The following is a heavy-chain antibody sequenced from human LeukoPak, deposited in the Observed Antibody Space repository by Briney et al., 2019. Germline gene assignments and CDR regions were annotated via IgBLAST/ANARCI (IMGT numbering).Heavy chain of an antibody. J-gene: IGHJ4*02. CDR2: IWYDGSNK. Sequence: GGSLRLSCAASGFTFSSYGMHWVRQAPGKGLEWVAVIWYDGSNKYYADSVKGRFTISRDNSKNTLYLQMNSLRAEDTAVYYCARDSFGYSNSWSVEIDYWGQGTLVTVSS. V-gene: IGHV3-33*01. D-gene: IGHD6-13*01. CDR1: GFTFSSYG. CDR3: ARDSFGYSNSWSVEIDY.